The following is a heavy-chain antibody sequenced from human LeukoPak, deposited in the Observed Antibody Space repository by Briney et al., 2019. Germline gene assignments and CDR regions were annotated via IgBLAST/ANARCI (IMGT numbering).Heavy chain of an antibody. CDR2: ISGSGSGGSR. J-gene: IGHJ4*02. V-gene: IGHV3-23*01. CDR3: ARGDITMIVVVDFDY. Sequence: GGSLRLSCAASGFTFSSYGMSWVRQAPGKGLEWVSNISGSGSGGSRYYVDSVKGRFTISRDNSKNTLYLQMNSLRAEDTAVYYCARGDITMIVVVDFDYWGQGTLVTVSS. D-gene: IGHD3-22*01. CDR1: GFTFSSYG.